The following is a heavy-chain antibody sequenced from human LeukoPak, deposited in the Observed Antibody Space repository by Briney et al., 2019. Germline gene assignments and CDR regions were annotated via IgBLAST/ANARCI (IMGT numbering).Heavy chain of an antibody. Sequence: SETLSLTCTVSGYSISSGYYWGWIRQPPGKGLEWIGSIYHSGSTYYNPSLKSRVTISVDTSKNQFSLKLSSVTAADTAVYYCARHPRGRRTNWFDPWGQGTLVTVSS. V-gene: IGHV4-38-2*02. CDR2: IYHSGST. J-gene: IGHJ5*02. CDR1: GYSISSGYY. CDR3: ARHPRGRRTNWFDP. D-gene: IGHD1-14*01.